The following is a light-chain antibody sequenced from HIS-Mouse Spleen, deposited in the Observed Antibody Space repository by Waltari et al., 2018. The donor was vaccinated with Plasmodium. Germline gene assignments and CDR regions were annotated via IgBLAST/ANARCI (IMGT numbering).Light chain of an antibody. V-gene: IGKV1-39*01. J-gene: IGKJ1*01. Sequence: DIQMTQSPSSLSASVGDRVTITCRASQSISSYLNWYQQKPGKAPKLLIYAASSLQSGVPSRVSGSGSGTDFTLTISSLQPEDFATYYCQQRYSTWTFGQGTKVEIK. CDR1: QSISSY. CDR3: QQRYSTWT. CDR2: AAS.